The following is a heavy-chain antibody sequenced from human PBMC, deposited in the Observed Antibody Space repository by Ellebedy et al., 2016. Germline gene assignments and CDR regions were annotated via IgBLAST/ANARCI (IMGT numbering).Heavy chain of an antibody. J-gene: IGHJ4*02. CDR1: GFTFNSYG. CDR3: ASSLLGDTSAY. D-gene: IGHD3-16*01. CDR2: IKQDGGDK. V-gene: IGHV3-7*01. Sequence: GGSLRLXXAASGFTFNSYGMSWVRQAPGKGLEWVANIKQDGGDKYYVDSVKGRFTISRDNGKNSLYLQMNSLRAEDTAVYYCASSLLGDTSAYWGQGTLVTVSS.